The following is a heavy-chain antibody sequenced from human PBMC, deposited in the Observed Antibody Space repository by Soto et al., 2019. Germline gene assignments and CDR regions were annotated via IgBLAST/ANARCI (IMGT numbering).Heavy chain of an antibody. CDR2: IWYDGSNT. V-gene: IGHV3-33*08. Sequence: GGSLRLSCAASGFTLDNYWMSWVRQAPGKGLEWVAHIWYDGSNTYYADSVKGRFTISRDNSRNTVYLQMNSLRAEDAAVYHCVRDLLGSGGHFDYWGQGTLVTVSS. CDR1: GFTLDNYW. D-gene: IGHD7-27*01. CDR3: VRDLLGSGGHFDY. J-gene: IGHJ4*02.